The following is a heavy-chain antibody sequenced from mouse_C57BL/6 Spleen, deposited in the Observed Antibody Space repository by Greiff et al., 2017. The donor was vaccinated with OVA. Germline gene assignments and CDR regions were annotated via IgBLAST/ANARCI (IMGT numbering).Heavy chain of an antibody. D-gene: IGHD1-1*01. CDR2: IDPSDSYT. V-gene: IGHV1-69*01. CDR3: ARTYGSSYWYFDV. Sequence: QVQLQQPGAELVMPGASVKLSCKASGYTFTSYWMHWVKQRPGQGLEWIGEIDPSDSYTNYNQKFKGKSTLPVDQSSSTAYMQLSSLTSEDSAVYYCARTYGSSYWYFDVWGTGTTVTVSS. CDR1: GYTFTSYW. J-gene: IGHJ1*03.